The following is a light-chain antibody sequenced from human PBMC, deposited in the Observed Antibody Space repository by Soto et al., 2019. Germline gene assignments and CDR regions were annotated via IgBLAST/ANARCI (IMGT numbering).Light chain of an antibody. V-gene: IGKV3-15*01. Sequence: EIVMTQSPATLSVSPGERATLSCRASQSVSSKLAWYQQKPGQGPRLLIYGASSRATGIPARFSGSGSGTEFTLTISSLQSEDFAVYYCQHYSTWLWTFGKGTKGEIK. CDR3: QHYSTWLWT. CDR2: GAS. J-gene: IGKJ1*01. CDR1: QSVSSK.